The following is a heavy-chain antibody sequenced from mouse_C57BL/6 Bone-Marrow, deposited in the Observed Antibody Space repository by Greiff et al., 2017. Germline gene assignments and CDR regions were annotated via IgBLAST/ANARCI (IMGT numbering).Heavy chain of an antibody. CDR3: ARVTAQVLYYAMDY. J-gene: IGHJ4*01. V-gene: IGHV1-80*01. CDR1: GYAFSSYW. Sequence: QVQLQQSGAELVKPGASVKISCKASGYAFSSYWMNWVKQRPGKGLEWIGQIYPGDGDTNYNGKFKGKATLTADKSSSTAYMQLSSLTSEDSAVYFCARVTAQVLYYAMDYWGQGTSVTVSS. CDR2: IYPGDGDT. D-gene: IGHD3-2*02.